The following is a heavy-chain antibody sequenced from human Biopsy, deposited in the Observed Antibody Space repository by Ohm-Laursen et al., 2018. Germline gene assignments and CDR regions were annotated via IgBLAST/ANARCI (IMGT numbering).Heavy chain of an antibody. CDR3: ARDALGGASYRFFY. CDR1: GGTFTNYA. CDR2: IIPIFGTA. Sequence: SVKVSCKASGGTFTNYAISWVRQAPGQGLEWMGGIIPIFGTANYAQKFQGRVTITADESTSTAYMELSSLRSDDTAVYYCARDALGGASYRFFYWGQGSLVTVSS. J-gene: IGHJ4*02. D-gene: IGHD1-26*01. V-gene: IGHV1-69*13.